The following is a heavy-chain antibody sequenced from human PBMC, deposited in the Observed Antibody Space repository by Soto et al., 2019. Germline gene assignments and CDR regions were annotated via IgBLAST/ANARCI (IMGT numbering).Heavy chain of an antibody. CDR3: ARDWGRYCSGGSCYSNYYGMDV. V-gene: IGHV3-33*01. D-gene: IGHD2-15*01. J-gene: IGHJ6*01. CDR2: IWYDGSNK. CDR1: GFTFSSYG. Sequence: QVQLVESGGGVVQPGRSLRLSCAASGFTFSSYGMHWVRQAPGKGLEWVAVIWYDGSNKYYADSVKGRFTISRDNSKNTLYLQMNSLRAEDTAVYYCARDWGRYCSGGSCYSNYYGMDVW.